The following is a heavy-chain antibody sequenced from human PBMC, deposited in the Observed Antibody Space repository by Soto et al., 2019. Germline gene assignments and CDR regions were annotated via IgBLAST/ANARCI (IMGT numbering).Heavy chain of an antibody. Sequence: QVQLVQSGAEVKKPGSSVKVSCKASGGTFSSYAISWVRKAPGQGLEWMGGIIPIFGTANYAQKFQGRVTITADEATSTDYMELSSLRSEDTAVYYCALRGHVMETNNWFDPWGQGTLDTVSS. CDR1: GGTFSSYA. J-gene: IGHJ5*02. V-gene: IGHV1-69*01. CDR3: ALRGHVMETNNWFDP. CDR2: IIPIFGTA. D-gene: IGHD3-16*01.